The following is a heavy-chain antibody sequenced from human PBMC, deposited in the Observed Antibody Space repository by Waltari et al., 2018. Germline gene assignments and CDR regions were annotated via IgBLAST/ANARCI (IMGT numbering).Heavy chain of an antibody. CDR2: MKTDGTSI. Sequence: EVQLVEFGGVLVKPGGSLNPSCAASRFLTDHWLDWVRQAPGKGLVWVSRMKTDGTSITYADSVKGRFTISRDSAKNTYYLQMNGLRAEDTAVYYCTTNPGYWGQGTLVTVSS. J-gene: IGHJ4*02. V-gene: IGHV3-74*03. CDR3: TTNPGY. CDR1: RFLTDHW.